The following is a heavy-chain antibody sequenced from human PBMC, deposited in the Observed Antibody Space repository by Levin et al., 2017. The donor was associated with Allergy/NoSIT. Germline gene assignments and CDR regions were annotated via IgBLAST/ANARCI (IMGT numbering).Heavy chain of an antibody. J-gene: IGHJ6*02. CDR1: GYTLTELS. V-gene: IGHV1-24*01. CDR2: FDPEDGET. D-gene: IGHD2-8*01. CDR3: ATGLGDCTNGVCPSIPDQPHRLQKKYYYYGMDV. Sequence: ASVKVSCKVSGYTLTELSMHWVRQAPGKGLEWMGGFDPEDGETIYAQKFQGRVTMTEDTSTDTAYMELSSLRSEDTAVYYCATGLGDCTNGVCPSIPDQPHRLQKKYYYYGMDVWGQGTTVTVSS.